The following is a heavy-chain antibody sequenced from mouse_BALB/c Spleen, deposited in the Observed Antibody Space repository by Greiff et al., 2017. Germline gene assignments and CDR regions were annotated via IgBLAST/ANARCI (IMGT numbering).Heavy chain of an antibody. Sequence: EVQGVESGGGLVQPGGSRKLSCAASGFTFSSFGMHWVRQAPEKGLEWVAYISSGSSTIYYADTVKGRFTISRDNPKNTLFLQMTSLRSEDTAMYYCARWDYYAMYYGGQGTSVTVSS. J-gene: IGHJ4*01. CDR2: ISSGSSTI. CDR1: GFTFSSFG. CDR3: ARWDYYAMYY. V-gene: IGHV5-17*02.